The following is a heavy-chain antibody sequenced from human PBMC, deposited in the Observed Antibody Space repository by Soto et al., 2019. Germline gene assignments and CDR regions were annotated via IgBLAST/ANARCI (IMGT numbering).Heavy chain of an antibody. V-gene: IGHV2-5*02. CDR3: AHTSPDGSFDV. CDR1: GFSLSASGVG. Sequence: QITMRESGPTLVKPTQTLTLTCSFSGFSLSASGVGVGWIRQPPGKALEWLALVFWDDDKFYSPPLQSRLTTTKHTSKNQVVLTVTNIDPVDTATYYCAHTSPDGSFDVRGQGTMVTVSS. CDR2: VFWDDDK. D-gene: IGHD3-10*01. J-gene: IGHJ3*01.